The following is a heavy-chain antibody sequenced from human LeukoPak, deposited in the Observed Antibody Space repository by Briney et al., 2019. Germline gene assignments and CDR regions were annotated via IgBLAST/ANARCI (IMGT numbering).Heavy chain of an antibody. J-gene: IGHJ3*02. D-gene: IGHD1-26*01. CDR2: IYPGDSDT. CDR3: ARNVIVGATKSAFDI. CDR1: GYSFTTYW. V-gene: IGHV5-51*01. Sequence: GESLQISCQGSGYSFTTYWIGWVRQMPGKGLEWMGIIYPGDSDTRYSPSFQGQVTISADKSISTAYMQWSSLKASDTAMYYCARNVIVGATKSAFDIWGQGTMVTVSS.